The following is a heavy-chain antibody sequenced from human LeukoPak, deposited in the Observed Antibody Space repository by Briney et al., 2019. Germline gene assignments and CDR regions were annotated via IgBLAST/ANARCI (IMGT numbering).Heavy chain of an antibody. V-gene: IGHV4-59*01. CDR2: IYYNGST. CDR1: RGSISSYY. CDR3: ARDVVPKYCSSTSCYRGGFDY. J-gene: IGHJ4*02. D-gene: IGHD2-2*01. Sequence: SETLSLTCTVSRGSISSYYGSWIWQPPGKGLEWIGYIYYNGSTNYNPSLKSRVTISVDTSKNQFSLKLSSVTAADTAVYYCARDVVPKYCSSTSCYRGGFDYWGQGTLVTVSS.